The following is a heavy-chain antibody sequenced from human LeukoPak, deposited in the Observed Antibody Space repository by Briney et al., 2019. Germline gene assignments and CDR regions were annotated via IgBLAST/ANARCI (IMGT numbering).Heavy chain of an antibody. CDR3: ARLYMDV. J-gene: IGHJ6*03. CDR1: GGSFSGYY. Sequence: SETLSLTCAVYGGSFSGYYWSWVRQPPGKGLEWIGEISHSGSTNYNPSLKSRVTISVDTSKNQFSLKLSSVTAADTAVYYCARLYMDVWGKGTTVTVSS. V-gene: IGHV4-34*01. CDR2: ISHSGST.